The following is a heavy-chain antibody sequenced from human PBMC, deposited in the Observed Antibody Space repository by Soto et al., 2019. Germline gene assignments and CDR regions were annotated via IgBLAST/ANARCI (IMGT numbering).Heavy chain of an antibody. CDR2: IHTSGSS. D-gene: IGHD5-18*01. Sequence: QVQLQESGPGLVKPSETLSLRCSVSGGSIRTIYWSWVRQPAGKGLEWMGRIHTSGSSNYNPSLEPRVTPSIDTPRNESSLKLKSVTVADTAVYYCARESRDTAAGLDVWGQGTTVTVSS. CDR3: ARESRDTAAGLDV. CDR1: GGSIRTIY. J-gene: IGHJ6*02. V-gene: IGHV4-4*07.